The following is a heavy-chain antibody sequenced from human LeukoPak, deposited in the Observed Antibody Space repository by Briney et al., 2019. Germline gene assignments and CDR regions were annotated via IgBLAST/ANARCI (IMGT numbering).Heavy chain of an antibody. D-gene: IGHD6-13*01. CDR3: ASRYSSSWLDY. V-gene: IGHV1-69*04. CDR1: GGTFSSYA. J-gene: IGHJ4*02. Sequence: SVKVSCKASGGTFSSYAISWVRQAPGQGLEWMGRIIPILGIANYAQKFQGRVTITADKSTSTAYMELSSLRSEDTAVYYCASRYSSSWLDYWGQGTLVTVSS. CDR2: IIPILGIA.